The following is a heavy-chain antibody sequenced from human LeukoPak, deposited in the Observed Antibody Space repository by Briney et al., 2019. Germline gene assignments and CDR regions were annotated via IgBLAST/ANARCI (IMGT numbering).Heavy chain of an antibody. CDR2: IIPVLGIA. CDR1: GGTFSSYA. J-gene: IGHJ1*01. V-gene: IGHV1-69*04. D-gene: IGHD4-23*01. CDR3: ARALDPATRWTGEYFQH. Sequence: SVKVSCKASGGTFSSYAISWVRQAPGQGLEWMGRIIPVLGIANYAQKFQGRVTITADKSTSTAYMELSSLRSEDTAVYYCARALDPATRWTGEYFQHWGQGTLVTVSS.